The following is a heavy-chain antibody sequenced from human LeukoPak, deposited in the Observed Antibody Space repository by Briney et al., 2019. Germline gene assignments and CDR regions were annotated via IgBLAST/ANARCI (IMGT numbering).Heavy chain of an antibody. CDR2: ISAYNGNT. J-gene: IGHJ4*02. V-gene: IGHV1-18*01. D-gene: IGHD2-2*01. Sequence: ASVKVSCKASGGTFSSYAISWVRQAPGQGLEWMGWISAYNGNTNYAQKLQGRVTMTTDTSTSTAYMELRSLRSDDTAVYYCARDPKYCSSTSCDGFDYWGQGTLVTVSS. CDR1: GGTFSSYA. CDR3: ARDPKYCSSTSCDGFDY.